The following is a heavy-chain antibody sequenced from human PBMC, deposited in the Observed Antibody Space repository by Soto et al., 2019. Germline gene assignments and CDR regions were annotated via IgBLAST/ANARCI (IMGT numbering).Heavy chain of an antibody. CDR1: GYTFTGDY. Sequence: GASVKVSCKASGYTFTGDYMDWVRQAPGQGLEWMGWINPNSGGTNYAQKFQGWVTMTRDTSISTAYMELSRLRSDDTAVYYCAREVNDYGDSRYYYYYMDVWGKGTTVTVSS. V-gene: IGHV1-2*04. CDR2: INPNSGGT. D-gene: IGHD4-17*01. J-gene: IGHJ6*03. CDR3: AREVNDYGDSRYYYYYMDV.